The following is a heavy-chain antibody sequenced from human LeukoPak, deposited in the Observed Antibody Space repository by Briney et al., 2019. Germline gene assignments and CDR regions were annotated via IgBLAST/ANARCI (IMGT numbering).Heavy chain of an antibody. V-gene: IGHV3-23*01. CDR2: ISAGGSKT. CDR3: AKGVGFCTGGSCYSTLDS. D-gene: IGHD2-15*01. CDR1: GFTFSSYA. Sequence: TGGSLRLSCAASGFTFSSYAMSWVRQAPGKGLEWVSTISAGGSKTYYADSVKGRFTVSRDNSENSLYLQTSSLRAEDTAVYYCAKGVGFCTGGSCYSTLDSWGQGTLVTVSS. J-gene: IGHJ4*02.